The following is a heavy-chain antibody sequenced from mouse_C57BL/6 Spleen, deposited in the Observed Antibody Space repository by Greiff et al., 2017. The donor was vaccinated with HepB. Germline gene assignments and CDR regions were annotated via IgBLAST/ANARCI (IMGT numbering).Heavy chain of an antibody. V-gene: IGHV3-6*01. Sequence: EVQVVESGPGLVKPSQSLSLTCSVTGYSITSGYYWNWIRQFPGNKLEWMGYISYDGSNNYNPSLKNRISITRDTSKNQFFLKLNSVTTEDTATYYCAREDYDYEAYWGQGTLVTVSA. CDR3: AREDYDYEAY. J-gene: IGHJ3*01. D-gene: IGHD2-4*01. CDR1: GYSITSGYY. CDR2: ISYDGSN.